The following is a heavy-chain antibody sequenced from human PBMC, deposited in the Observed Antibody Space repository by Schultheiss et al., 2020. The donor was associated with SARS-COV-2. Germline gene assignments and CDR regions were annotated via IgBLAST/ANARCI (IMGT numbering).Heavy chain of an antibody. V-gene: IGHV4-61*05. CDR1: GGSISSSSYY. CDR3: ARRGATFFAFDI. CDR2: IYYSGST. J-gene: IGHJ3*02. D-gene: IGHD3-16*01. Sequence: SETLSLTCTVSGGSISSSSYYWSWIRQPPGKGLEWIGYIYYSGSTNYNPPLKSRVTISVDTSKNQFSLKLSSVTGADTAVYYCARRGATFFAFDIWGQGTMVTV.